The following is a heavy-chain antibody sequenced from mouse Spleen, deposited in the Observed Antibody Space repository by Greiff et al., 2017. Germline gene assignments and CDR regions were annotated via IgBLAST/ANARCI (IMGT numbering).Heavy chain of an antibody. CDR2: IYPRSGNT. V-gene: IGHV1-81*01. Sequence: QVQLQQSGAELARPGASVKLSCKASGYTFTSYGISWVKQRTGQGLEWIGEIYPRSGNTYYNEKFKGKATLTADKSSSTAYMELRSLTSEDSAVYFCARTDGSRSWYFDVWGTGTTVTVSS. J-gene: IGHJ1*03. CDR1: GYTFTSYG. CDR3: ARTDGSRSWYFDV. D-gene: IGHD1-1*01.